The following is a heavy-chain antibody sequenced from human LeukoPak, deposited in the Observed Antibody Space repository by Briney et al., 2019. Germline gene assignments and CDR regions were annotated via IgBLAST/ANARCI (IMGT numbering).Heavy chain of an antibody. V-gene: IGHV1-2*02. CDR1: GYTFTGYY. CDR3: ARVRIVGATTTVPFDY. CDR2: INPNGGGT. J-gene: IGHJ4*02. D-gene: IGHD1-26*01. Sequence: ASVKVSCKASGYTFTGYYMHWVRQAPGQGLEWMGWINPNGGGTNYAQKFQGRVTMTRDTSISTAYMELSRLRSDDTAVYYCARVRIVGATTTVPFDYWGQGTLVTVSS.